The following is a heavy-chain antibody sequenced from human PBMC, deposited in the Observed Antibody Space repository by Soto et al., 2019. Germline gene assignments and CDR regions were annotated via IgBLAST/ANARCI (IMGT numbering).Heavy chain of an antibody. V-gene: IGHV4-4*07. D-gene: IGHD1-26*01. Sequence: SETLSLTCNVSGDSIGRFYWSWIRQSAGKGLEWIGRVYSTGGVTYNPALKGRVTISLDRSNNHISLEMSSVTAADTAVYFCARDLSGTGLDIWGRGTRVTVS. J-gene: IGHJ6*02. CDR2: VYSTGGV. CDR1: GDSIGRFY. CDR3: ARDLSGTGLDI.